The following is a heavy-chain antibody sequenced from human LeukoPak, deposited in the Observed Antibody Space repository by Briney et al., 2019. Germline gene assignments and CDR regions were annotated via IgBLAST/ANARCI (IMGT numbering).Heavy chain of an antibody. Sequence: GESLQISCKASGYTFTHQWIGWVRQKSGSGLEWMGIIYPRDSDTRYSPSFQGHVSISADTSINTAYLEWSRLEASDTAIYYCARRSDVIGAIWGQGTLVTVSS. D-gene: IGHD3-10*01. V-gene: IGHV5-51*01. CDR3: ARRSDVIGAI. CDR2: IYPRDSDT. CDR1: GYTFTHQW. J-gene: IGHJ4*02.